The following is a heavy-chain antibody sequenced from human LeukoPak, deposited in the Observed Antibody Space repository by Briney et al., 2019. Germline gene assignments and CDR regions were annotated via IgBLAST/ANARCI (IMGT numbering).Heavy chain of an antibody. CDR2: IGNKANNYAT. Sequence: GGSLRLSCAAPGFTLSDYTMHWVRQASGKGLEWVARIGNKANNYATEYGASVKGRFTISRDDAKNTAYLQMNSLKTEDTAIYYCSAGPSGWTEFFRHWGQGTLVTVPS. CDR3: SAGPSGWTEFFRH. J-gene: IGHJ1*01. CDR1: GFTLSDYT. V-gene: IGHV3-73*01. D-gene: IGHD6-19*01.